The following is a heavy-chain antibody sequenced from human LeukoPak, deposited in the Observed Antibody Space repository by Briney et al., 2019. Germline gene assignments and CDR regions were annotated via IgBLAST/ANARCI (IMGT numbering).Heavy chain of an antibody. CDR1: GSTFSSYG. Sequence: ASVKLSCKASGSTFSSYGISWGRQSPGQRPEGMGGFSAYNGNTNNAQKLQARVTMTTDTSTSKASMELRSLRSDDKAMDYCARATTAAVSIFYYGMDVWGQGTTVTVSS. V-gene: IGHV1-18*01. CDR3: ARATTAAVSIFYYGMDV. D-gene: IGHD3-10*01. J-gene: IGHJ6*02. CDR2: FSAYNGNT.